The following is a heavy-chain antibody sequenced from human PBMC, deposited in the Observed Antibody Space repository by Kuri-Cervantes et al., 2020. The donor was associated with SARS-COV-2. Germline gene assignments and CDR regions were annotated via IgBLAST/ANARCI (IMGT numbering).Heavy chain of an antibody. V-gene: IGHV4-34*01. CDR1: GGSISSSY. CDR3: ARQVATIYHYYYGMDV. Sequence: CTVSGGSISSSYWSWIRQPPGKGLEWIGEINHSGSTNYNPSLKSRVTISVDTSKNQFSLKLSSVTAADTAVYYCARQVATIYHYYYGMDVWGQGTTVTVSS. J-gene: IGHJ6*02. D-gene: IGHD5-12*01. CDR2: INHSGST.